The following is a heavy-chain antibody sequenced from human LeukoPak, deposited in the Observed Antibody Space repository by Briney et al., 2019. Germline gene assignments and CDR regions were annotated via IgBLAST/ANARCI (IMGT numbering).Heavy chain of an antibody. CDR1: GGTFSSYA. V-gene: IGHV1-69*13. J-gene: IGHJ4*02. CDR3: ARGWHSRKFDY. Sequence: ASVKVSCKASGGTFSSYAISWVRQAPGQGLEWMGGIIPIFGTANYAQKFQGRVTITADESTSTAYMGLSSLRSEDTAVYYCARGWHSRKFDYWGQGTLVTVSS. CDR2: IIPIFGTA. D-gene: IGHD6-13*01.